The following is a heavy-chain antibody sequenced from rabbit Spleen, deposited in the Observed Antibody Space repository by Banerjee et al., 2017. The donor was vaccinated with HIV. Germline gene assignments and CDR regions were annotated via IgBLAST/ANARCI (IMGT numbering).Heavy chain of an antibody. CDR1: GFPFSDKAV. D-gene: IGHD4-1*01. Sequence: QEQLVESGGGLVQPGASLTLTCTASGFPFSDKAVMCWVRQAPGKGLEWIACMNVVTGKAVYATWAKGRFTFSKTSSTTVTLQMTSLTAADTATYFCVRDNYSSDVRIRLDLWGPGTLVTVS. CDR2: MNVVTGKA. J-gene: IGHJ3*01. CDR3: VRDNYSSDVRIRLDL. V-gene: IGHV1S45*01.